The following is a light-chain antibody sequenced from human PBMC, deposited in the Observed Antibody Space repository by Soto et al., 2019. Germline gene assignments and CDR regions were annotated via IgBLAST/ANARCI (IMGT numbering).Light chain of an antibody. J-gene: IGLJ2*01. CDR1: SGHSSYA. CDR3: QTWGSGFKV. V-gene: IGLV4-69*01. Sequence: QSVLTQPPSASASLGASGKPTCTLSSGHSSYAIAWHQKQPQKGPRYVMDRNNAGSHTKGDGLPERFSGSSSGAERYLIIAILQSEEEADYSCQTWGSGFKVVGGGTKLAVL. CDR2: RNNAGSH.